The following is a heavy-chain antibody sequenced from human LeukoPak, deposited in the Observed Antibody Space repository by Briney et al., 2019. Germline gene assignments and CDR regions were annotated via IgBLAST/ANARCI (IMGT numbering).Heavy chain of an antibody. CDR3: ARITSCEQLVRYYYYMDV. CDR1: GGSFSGYY. Sequence: PSETLSLTCAVYGGSFSGYYWSWIRQPPGKGLEWIGEINHSGSTNYNPSLKSRVTISVDTSKNQFSLKLSSVTAADTAVYYCARITSCEQLVRYYYYMDVWGKGTTVTVSS. J-gene: IGHJ6*03. V-gene: IGHV4-34*01. D-gene: IGHD6-6*01. CDR2: INHSGST.